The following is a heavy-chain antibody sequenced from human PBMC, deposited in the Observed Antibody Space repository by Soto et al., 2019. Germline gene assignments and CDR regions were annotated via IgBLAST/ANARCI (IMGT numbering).Heavy chain of an antibody. CDR1: GFPFSIYS. Sequence: EVQLVESGGGLVQPGGSLRLTCVASGFPFSIYSMNWVRQAPGKGLEWSSYITSDTNTIKYADSVKGRFTISRDNAKNLVYRQRTSLRDDDTSVYFCARSVEGHFDYWGHRSVV. CDR3: ARSVEGHFDY. CDR2: ITSDTNTI. D-gene: IGHD1-1*01. J-gene: IGHJ4*01. V-gene: IGHV3-48*02.